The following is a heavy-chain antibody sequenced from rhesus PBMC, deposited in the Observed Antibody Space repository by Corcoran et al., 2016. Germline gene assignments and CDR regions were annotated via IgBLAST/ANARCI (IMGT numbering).Heavy chain of an antibody. V-gene: IGHV4-147*01. CDR3: ARGYSSGWSYNYGLDS. CDR2: IYGSSGST. Sequence: QVQLQESGPGLVKPSETLSLTCAVSGYSISSNYWSWIRQPPGKGLEWIGYIYGSSGSTYHHPSLKSRVTISTDTSKNQFSLKLSSVTAADTAVYYCARGYSSGWSYNYGLDSWGQGVVVTVSS. CDR1: GYSISSNY. D-gene: IGHD6S26*01. J-gene: IGHJ6*01.